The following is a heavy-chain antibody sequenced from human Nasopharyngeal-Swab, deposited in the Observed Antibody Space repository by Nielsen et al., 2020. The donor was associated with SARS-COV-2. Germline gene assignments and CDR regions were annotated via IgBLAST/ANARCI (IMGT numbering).Heavy chain of an antibody. CDR2: IYTSGST. Sequence: SEILSLTCTVSGGSISSGSYYWSWIRQPAGKGLEWIGRIYTSGSTNYNPSLKSRVTISVDTSKNQFSLKLSSVTAADTAVYYCARGELLNSYYYYYMDVWGKGTTVTVSS. CDR3: ARGELLNSYYYYYMDV. V-gene: IGHV4-61*02. CDR1: GGSISSGSYY. J-gene: IGHJ6*03. D-gene: IGHD1-26*01.